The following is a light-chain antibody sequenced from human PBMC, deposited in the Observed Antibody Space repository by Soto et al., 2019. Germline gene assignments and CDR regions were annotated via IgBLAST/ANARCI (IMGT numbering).Light chain of an antibody. CDR1: TGAVTSGNY. V-gene: IGLV7-43*01. CDR3: LLYHGGAYV. CDR2: TTI. J-gene: IGLJ1*01. Sequence: QTVVTQEPSLTVSPGRTVTLTCASSTGAVTSGNYPSWFQQKPGQAPRALIYTTINTYSWTPARFSGSLLWDKAALTLAGVKAEDEAEYYCLLYHGGAYVFGSGTKVTVL.